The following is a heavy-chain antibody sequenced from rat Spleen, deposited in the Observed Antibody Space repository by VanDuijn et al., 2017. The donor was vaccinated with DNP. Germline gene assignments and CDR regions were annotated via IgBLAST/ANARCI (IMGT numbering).Heavy chain of an antibody. D-gene: IGHD1-11*01. CDR3: ARGLNYGGHNYYWYFDS. CDR2: MNSAGST. CDR1: GYSITSGFG. J-gene: IGHJ1*01. V-gene: IGHV3-3*01. Sequence: EMQLQESGPGLVKPSQSLSLTCSVTGYSITSGFGWNWIRKFPGNKLEWMGSMNSAGSTNYNPPLKSQISITRDTSKNQFFLQLNSVTTEDTGTYYCARGLNYGGHNYYWYFDSWGPGTMVTVSS.